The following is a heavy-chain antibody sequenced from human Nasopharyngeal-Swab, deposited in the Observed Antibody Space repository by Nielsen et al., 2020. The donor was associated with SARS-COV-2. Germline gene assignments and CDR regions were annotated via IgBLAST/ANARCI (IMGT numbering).Heavy chain of an antibody. J-gene: IGHJ4*02. Sequence: WIRQPPGKGLEWIGHIYYSGSTNYNPSLKSRVTISVDTSKNQFSLKLSSVTAADTAVYYCARQRPGDYEDYWGQGTLVTVSS. CDR3: ARQRPGDYEDY. CDR2: IYYSGST. V-gene: IGHV4-59*08. D-gene: IGHD4-17*01.